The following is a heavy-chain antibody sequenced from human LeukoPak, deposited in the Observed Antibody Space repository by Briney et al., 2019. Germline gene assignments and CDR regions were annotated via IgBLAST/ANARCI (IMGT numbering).Heavy chain of an antibody. CDR3: ARSTMRDSEIALAESFQQ. J-gene: IGHJ1*01. V-gene: IGHV3-11*01. D-gene: IGHD3-22*01. CDR1: GFTFSDYY. CDR2: ISSSGSTI. Sequence: AGGSLRLSCAASGFTFSDYYMSWIRQAPGKGLEWVSYISSSGSTIYYADSVKGRFTISRDNAKNSLYLQMNSLRAEDTAVYYCARSTMRDSEIALAESFQQWGQGTLVTVSS.